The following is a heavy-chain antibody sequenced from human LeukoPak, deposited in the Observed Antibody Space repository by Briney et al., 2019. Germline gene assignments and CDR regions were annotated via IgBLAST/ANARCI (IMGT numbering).Heavy chain of an antibody. CDR2: IYHSGST. CDR3: FRRVLTGYSRRSNDAFDI. J-gene: IGHJ3*02. CDR1: GYSISSGYY. Sequence: SETLSLTCAVSGYSISSGYYWGWIRRPPGKGLEWIGSIYHSGSTYYNPSLKSRVTISVDTSKNQFSLKLSSVTAADTAVYYCFRRVLTGYSRRSNDAFDIWGQGTMVTVSS. D-gene: IGHD3-9*01. V-gene: IGHV4-38-2*01.